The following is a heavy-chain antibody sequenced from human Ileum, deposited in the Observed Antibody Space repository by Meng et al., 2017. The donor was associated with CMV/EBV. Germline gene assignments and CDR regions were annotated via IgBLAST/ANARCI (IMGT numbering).Heavy chain of an antibody. CDR1: GGSISSYY. CDR3: ARDRGVGWNYYYVMDV. V-gene: IGHV4-59*01. CDR2: IYYSGST. Sequence: GSLRLSCTVSGGSISSYYWSWIRQPPGKGLEWIGYIYYSGSTNYNPSLKSRVTISVDTSKNQFSLKLSSVTAADTAVYYCARDRGVGWNYYYVMDVWGQGTTVTVSS. D-gene: IGHD6-19*01. J-gene: IGHJ6*02.